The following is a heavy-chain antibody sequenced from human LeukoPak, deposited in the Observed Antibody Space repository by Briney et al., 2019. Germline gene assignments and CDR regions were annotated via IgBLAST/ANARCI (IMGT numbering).Heavy chain of an antibody. J-gene: IGHJ4*02. CDR3: ARGKRPFYGSGSYVDY. V-gene: IGHV4-34*01. CDR2: INHSGST. Sequence: SETLSLTCAVYGGSFSGYYWSWLRQPPGKGLEWIGDINHSGSTNYNPSLKSRVTISVDTSKNQFSLKLSSVTAADTAVYYCARGKRPFYGSGSYVDYWGQGTLVTVSS. CDR1: GGSFSGYY. D-gene: IGHD3-10*01.